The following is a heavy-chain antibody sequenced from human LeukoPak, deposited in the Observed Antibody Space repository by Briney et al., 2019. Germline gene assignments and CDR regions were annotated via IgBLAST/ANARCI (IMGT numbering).Heavy chain of an antibody. J-gene: IGHJ6*02. CDR2: IKQDGSEK. Sequence: GGSLRLSCAASGFTFSSYGMHWVRQAPGKGLEWVANIKQDGSEKYYVDSVKGRFTISRDNAKNSLSLQMNSLRAEDTAVYYCVRAMDDWGQGTTVTVSS. CDR1: GFTFSSYG. CDR3: VRAMDD. V-gene: IGHV3-7*04.